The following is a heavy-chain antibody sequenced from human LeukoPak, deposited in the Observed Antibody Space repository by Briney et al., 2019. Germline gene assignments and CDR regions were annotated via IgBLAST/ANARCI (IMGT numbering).Heavy chain of an antibody. CDR3: AREEGIDGSGYYYVLGY. CDR2: IRYDGSNK. D-gene: IGHD3-22*01. V-gene: IGHV3-30*02. CDR1: GFTFSSYG. J-gene: IGHJ4*02. Sequence: GGSLRLSCAASGFTFSSYGMHWVRQAPGKGLEWVAFIRYDGSNKYYADSVKGRFTISRDNSKNTLYLQMNSLSAEDTAVYYCAREEGIDGSGYYYVLGYWGQGTLVTVSS.